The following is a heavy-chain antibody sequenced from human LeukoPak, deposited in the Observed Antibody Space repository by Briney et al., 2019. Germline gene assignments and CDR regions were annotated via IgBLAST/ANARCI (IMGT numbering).Heavy chain of an antibody. Sequence: SETLSLTCTVSGGSISSGGYYWSWIRQHPGKSLEWIGYIYYSGSTYYNPSLKSRVTISVDTSKNQFSLKLSSVTAADTAVYYCARVPVEEAAMHYYYYYYYMDVWGKGTTVTVSS. CDR2: IYYSGST. V-gene: IGHV4-31*03. J-gene: IGHJ6*03. D-gene: IGHD2-2*01. CDR3: ARVPVEEAAMHYYYYYYYMDV. CDR1: GGSISSGGYY.